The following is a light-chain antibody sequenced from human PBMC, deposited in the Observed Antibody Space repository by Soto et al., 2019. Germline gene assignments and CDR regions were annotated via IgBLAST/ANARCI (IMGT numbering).Light chain of an antibody. CDR1: SSNIGSDY. J-gene: IGLJ3*02. V-gene: IGLV1-47*02. CDR3: AAWDARLSTWL. Sequence: QSVLTQPPSASGTPGQRVTISCSGSSSNIGSDYVYWFQQLPGTAPKLLIYTNYQRPSGVPDRFSGSKSGTSASLAISGLRSEDEADYWCAAWDARLSTWLFGGGTKLTVL. CDR2: TNY.